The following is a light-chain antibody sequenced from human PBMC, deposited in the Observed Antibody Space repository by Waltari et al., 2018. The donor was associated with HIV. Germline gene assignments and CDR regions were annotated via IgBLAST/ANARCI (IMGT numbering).Light chain of an antibody. V-gene: IGKV1-9*01. CDR1: QGISTD. CDR3: QQLNSYPLT. J-gene: IGKJ3*01. CDR2: VAS. Sequence: DIQLTQSPSFLSASVGDRVTITCRASQGISTDLAWYQQKPGKAPKLLIYVASTLESGVPSRFSGSGSVTECTLTINSLQPEDFATYYCQQLNSYPLTFGPGTKVDIK.